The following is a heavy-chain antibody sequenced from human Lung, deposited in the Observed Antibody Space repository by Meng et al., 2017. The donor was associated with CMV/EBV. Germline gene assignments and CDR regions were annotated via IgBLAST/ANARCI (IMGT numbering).Heavy chain of an antibody. D-gene: IGHD3-10*01. CDR2: IPHRGSS. V-gene: IGHV4-4*02. J-gene: IGHJ1*01. CDR1: GCSITNHIW. Sequence: ESGPALVKPAETLSLTCAVAGCSITNHIWWAWVRQPPGKGLEWIGEIPHRGSSAYNPSLKSRVSMSIDKSKNQFSLKLTSVTSADTAVYHCLRRSGGSVWGQGTLVTGSS. CDR3: LRRSGGSV.